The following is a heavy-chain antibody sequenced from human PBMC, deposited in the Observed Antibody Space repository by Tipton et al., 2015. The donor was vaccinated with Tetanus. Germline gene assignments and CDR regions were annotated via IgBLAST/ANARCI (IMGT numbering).Heavy chain of an antibody. CDR1: GYTFTQYY. V-gene: IGHV1-46*04. J-gene: IGHJ4*02. Sequence: QSGPEVKKPGASVKLSCKTSGYTFTQYYLHWVRQAPGQGLEWMGMIYPSDGSTSYAQKLQGRVTMTRDTPTSTVYMELSSLGSEDTAVYYCARPSRRYGDYLYWGQGTLVAVSS. CDR2: IYPSDGST. CDR3: ARPSRRYGDYLY. D-gene: IGHD4-17*01.